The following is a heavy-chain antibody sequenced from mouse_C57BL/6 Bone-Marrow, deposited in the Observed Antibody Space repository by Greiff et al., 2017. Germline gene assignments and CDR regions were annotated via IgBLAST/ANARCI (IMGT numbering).Heavy chain of an antibody. V-gene: IGHV1-81*01. D-gene: IGHD1-2*01. Sequence: QVQLQQSGAELARPGASVKLSCKASGYTFTSYGISWVKQRTGQGLEWIGDIYPGGGYTNYNEKFKGKATLTADKSSSTAYMQFSSLTSEDSAIYYCARWLPSYFDVWGTGTTVTVSS. CDR1: GYTFTSYG. CDR3: ARWLPSYFDV. J-gene: IGHJ1*03. CDR2: IYPGGGYT.